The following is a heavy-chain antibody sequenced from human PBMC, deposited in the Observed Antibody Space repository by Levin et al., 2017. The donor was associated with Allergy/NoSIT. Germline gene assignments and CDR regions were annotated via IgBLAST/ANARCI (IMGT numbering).Heavy chain of an antibody. Sequence: GGSLRLSCAASGFTFSSYSMNWVRQAPGKGLEWVSSISSSSSYIYYADSVKGRFTISRDNAKNSLYLQMNSLRAEDTAVYYCARDDPPALYCRSGSCYPTFDYWGQGTLVTVSS. D-gene: IGHD2-15*01. CDR3: ARDDPPALYCRSGSCYPTFDY. V-gene: IGHV3-21*01. CDR2: ISSSSSYI. J-gene: IGHJ4*02. CDR1: GFTFSSYS.